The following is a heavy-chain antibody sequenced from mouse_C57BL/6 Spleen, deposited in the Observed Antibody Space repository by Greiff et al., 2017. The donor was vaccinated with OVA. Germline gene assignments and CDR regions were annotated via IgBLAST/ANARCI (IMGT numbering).Heavy chain of an antibody. V-gene: IGHV3-6*01. D-gene: IGHD4-1*01. Sequence: VQLKQSGPGLVKPSQSLSLTCSVTGYSITSGYYWNWIRQFPGNKLEWMGYISYDGSNNYNPSLKNRISITRDTSKNQFFLKLNSVTTEDTATYYCAILTAAYWGQGTLVTVSA. CDR1: GYSITSGYY. CDR3: AILTAAY. J-gene: IGHJ3*01. CDR2: ISYDGSN.